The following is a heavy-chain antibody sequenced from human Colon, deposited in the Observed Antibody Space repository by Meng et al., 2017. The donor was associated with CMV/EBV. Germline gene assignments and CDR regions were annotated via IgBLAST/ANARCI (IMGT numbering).Heavy chain of an antibody. J-gene: IGHJ4*02. D-gene: IGHD2-21*02. Sequence: GFTLTNDGMHWGSQGTGKRMEWVAVIEHDETGVHYADYVKGRLTISRDKSKTTQYLQMDSLRSEDTAVYYYALGFCGTNCYSPDSWGQGTLVTVSS. CDR1: GFTLTNDG. V-gene: IGHV3-30*03. CDR3: ALGFCGTNCYSPDS. CDR2: IEHDETGV.